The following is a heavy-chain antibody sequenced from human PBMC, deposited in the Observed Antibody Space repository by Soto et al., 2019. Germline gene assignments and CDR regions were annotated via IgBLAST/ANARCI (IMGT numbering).Heavy chain of an antibody. D-gene: IGHD2-15*01. Sequence: QVQLQQWGAGLLKPSETLSLTCAVYGGSFSGYYWSWIRQPPGKGLEWIGEINHSGSTNYNPSLKSRVTLSVDTSKNQFSLKLSSVTAADTAVYYCARGPGGDFPFYCSGGSCYVYFDYWGQGTLVTVSS. CDR3: ARGPGGDFPFYCSGGSCYVYFDY. V-gene: IGHV4-34*01. CDR1: GGSFSGYY. CDR2: INHSGST. J-gene: IGHJ4*02.